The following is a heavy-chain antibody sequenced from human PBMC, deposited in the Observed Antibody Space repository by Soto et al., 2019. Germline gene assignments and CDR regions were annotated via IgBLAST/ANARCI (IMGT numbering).Heavy chain of an antibody. CDR1: GGTFSSYA. Sequence: SVKVSCKASGGTFSSYAISWVRQAPGQGLEWMGGIIPIFGTANYAQKFQGRVTITADESTSTAYMELSSLRSEDTAVYYCARGGLLWFGELLYLDYYYYGMDVWGQGTTVTVSS. D-gene: IGHD3-10*01. J-gene: IGHJ6*02. CDR3: ARGGLLWFGELLYLDYYYYGMDV. V-gene: IGHV1-69*13. CDR2: IIPIFGTA.